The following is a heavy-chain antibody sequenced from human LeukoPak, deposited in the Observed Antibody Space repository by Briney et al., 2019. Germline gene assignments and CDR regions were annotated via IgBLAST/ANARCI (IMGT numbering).Heavy chain of an antibody. V-gene: IGHV3-11*04. CDR1: GFTFSDYY. Sequence: KPGGSLRLSCAASGFTFSDYYMSWIRQAPGKGLEWVSYISSSGSTIYYADSVKGRFTISRDNAKNSLYLQMNSLRAEDTAVYYCARVSRYSSSRINMDVWGKRTTVTVSS. CDR3: ARVSRYSSSRINMDV. J-gene: IGHJ6*03. CDR2: ISSSGSTI. D-gene: IGHD6-13*01.